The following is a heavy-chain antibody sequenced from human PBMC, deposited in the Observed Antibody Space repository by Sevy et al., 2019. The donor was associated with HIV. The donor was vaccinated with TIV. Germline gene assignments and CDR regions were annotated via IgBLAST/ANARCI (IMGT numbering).Heavy chain of an antibody. CDR2: INPNSGGT. CDR1: GYTFTAYY. CDR3: ARAYYYDSSAYYFDH. V-gene: IGHV1-2*06. D-gene: IGHD3-22*01. Sequence: ASVKVSCKASGYTFTAYYVHWVRQAPGQGLEWMGRINPNSGGTNYAQKFQGRVTMTRDTSISTAYMELSGLRYDDTAVYHYARAYYYDSSAYYFDHWGQGTLVTVSS. J-gene: IGHJ4*02.